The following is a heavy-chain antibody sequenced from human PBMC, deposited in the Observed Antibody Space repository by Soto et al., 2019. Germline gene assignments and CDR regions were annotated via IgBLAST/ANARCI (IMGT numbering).Heavy chain of an antibody. J-gene: IGHJ4*02. CDR3: ARDPRDYYDSSGYSSWYFDY. Sequence: PSETLSLTCTVSGGSISSYYWSWIRQPPGKGLEWIGYIYYSGSTNYNPSLKSRVTISVDTSKNQFSLKLSSVTAADTAVYYCARDPRDYYDSSGYSSWYFDYWGQGTQVTVSS. V-gene: IGHV4-59*01. CDR1: GGSISSYY. CDR2: IYYSGST. D-gene: IGHD3-22*01.